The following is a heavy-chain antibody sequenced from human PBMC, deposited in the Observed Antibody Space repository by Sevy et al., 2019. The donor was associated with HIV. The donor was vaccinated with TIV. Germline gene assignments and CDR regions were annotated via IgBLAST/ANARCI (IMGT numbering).Heavy chain of an antibody. D-gene: IGHD2-2*01. Sequence: GGSLRLSCAASGFTFSNYGMHWVRQAPGKGLEWVAVIWNDGSNKYYADSVKGRFTISRDNSKNTLYLQMNSLRVEDTAVYYCARPDCSSTSCYGVYMDVWGKGTTVTVSS. V-gene: IGHV3-33*01. J-gene: IGHJ6*03. CDR3: ARPDCSSTSCYGVYMDV. CDR1: GFTFSNYG. CDR2: IWNDGSNK.